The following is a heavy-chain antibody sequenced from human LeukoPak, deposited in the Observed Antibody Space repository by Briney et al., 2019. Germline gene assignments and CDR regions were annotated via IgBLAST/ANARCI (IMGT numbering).Heavy chain of an antibody. Sequence: GGSLRLSCAASGFSFSSYGMHWVRQAPGKGLEWVAVISYDGTNKDYADSVKGRFTISRDNSKNTLFLQMNSLRDEDTAVYYCARDLKYYDSSGFDYWGQGTLVTVSS. CDR2: ISYDGTNK. CDR3: ARDLKYYDSSGFDY. D-gene: IGHD3-22*01. V-gene: IGHV3-30*03. CDR1: GFSFSSYG. J-gene: IGHJ4*02.